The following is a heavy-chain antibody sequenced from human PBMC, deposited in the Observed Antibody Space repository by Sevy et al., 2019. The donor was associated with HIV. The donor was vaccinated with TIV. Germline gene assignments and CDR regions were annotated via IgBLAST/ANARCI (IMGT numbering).Heavy chain of an antibody. Sequence: GGSLRLSCAASGFTFSIYAMSWVRQAPGKGLEWVSGISGSGVTTYHADSVRGRFSISRDNSDNTLYLQMDSLRAEDTAVYYCAKDRSSLSGPSVFDYWGQGTLVTVSS. CDR1: GFTFSIYA. CDR3: AKDRSSLSGPSVFDY. D-gene: IGHD2-15*01. J-gene: IGHJ4*02. V-gene: IGHV3-23*01. CDR2: ISGSGVTT.